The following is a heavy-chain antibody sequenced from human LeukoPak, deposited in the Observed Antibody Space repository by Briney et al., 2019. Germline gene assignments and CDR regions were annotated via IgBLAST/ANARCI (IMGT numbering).Heavy chain of an antibody. D-gene: IGHD3-22*01. CDR1: GFTFSSYW. V-gene: IGHV3-7*03. CDR3: ARGGWDMIVLDFDY. J-gene: IGHJ4*02. Sequence: GGSLRLSCAASGFTFSSYWMSWVRQAPGKGLEWVANIKQDGSEKYYVDSVKGRFTISRDNAKNSLYLQMNSLRAEDTAVYYCARGGWDMIVLDFDYWGQGTLVTVTS. CDR2: IKQDGSEK.